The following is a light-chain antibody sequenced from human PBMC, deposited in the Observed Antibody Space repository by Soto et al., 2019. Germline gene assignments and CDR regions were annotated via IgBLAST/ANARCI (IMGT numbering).Light chain of an antibody. CDR2: GAS. CDR1: QSVSSN. CDR3: QQYNNWPQLT. J-gene: IGKJ4*01. Sequence: EIVMTQSPATLSVSPGERATLSCRASQSVSSNLAWYQQKPGKASRLLIYGASTRATGIPARFSGGGSGTAFTLAISSLQSEDFAVYYCQQYNNWPQLTFGGGTKVEIK. V-gene: IGKV3-15*01.